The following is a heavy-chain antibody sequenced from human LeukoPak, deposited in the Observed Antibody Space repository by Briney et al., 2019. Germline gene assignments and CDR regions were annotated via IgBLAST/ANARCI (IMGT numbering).Heavy chain of an antibody. J-gene: IGHJ4*02. CDR3: ARGSPMEAVVAAGCSPILYYFDY. Sequence: GGSLRHSYAASGFTLIELHKEEVRQAPGKGLEWIGRTGNRANNYPTEYAASVKGRFTISRDDSKNSLYLQMNSLKTEDMAVYYCARGSPMEAVVAAGCSPILYYFDYWGQGTLVTVSS. CDR2: TGNRANNYPT. D-gene: IGHD2-15*01. CDR1: GFTLIELH. V-gene: IGHV3-72*01.